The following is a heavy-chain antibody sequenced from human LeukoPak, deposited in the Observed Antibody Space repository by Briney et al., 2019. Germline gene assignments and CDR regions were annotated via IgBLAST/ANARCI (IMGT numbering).Heavy chain of an antibody. D-gene: IGHD3-3*01. CDR3: AKGPIFVPAD. CDR2: ISGGGGST. V-gene: IGHV3-23*01. Sequence: PGGSLRLSCAASGFTFSSYAMTWVRQAPGKGPEWVSGISGGGGSTYYADSVKGRFTISRDNSKNTLYLHMNSLRAEDTAVYYCAKGPIFVPADWGQGTLVTVSS. J-gene: IGHJ4*02. CDR1: GFTFSSYA.